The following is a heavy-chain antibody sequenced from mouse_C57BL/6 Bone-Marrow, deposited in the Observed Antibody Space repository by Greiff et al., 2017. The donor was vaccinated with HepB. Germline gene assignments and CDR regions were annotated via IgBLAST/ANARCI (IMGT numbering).Heavy chain of an antibody. Sequence: VQRVESGPELVKPGASVKISCKASGYAFSSSWMNWVKQRPGKGLEWIGRIYPGDGDTNYNGKFKGKATLTADKSSSTAYVQLSSLTSEDSAVYFCAVYDYDYAMDYGGKRTSVTVFS. D-gene: IGHD2-4*01. CDR3: AVYDYDYAMDY. CDR2: IYPGDGDT. CDR1: GYAFSSSW. V-gene: IGHV1-82*01. J-gene: IGHJ4*01.